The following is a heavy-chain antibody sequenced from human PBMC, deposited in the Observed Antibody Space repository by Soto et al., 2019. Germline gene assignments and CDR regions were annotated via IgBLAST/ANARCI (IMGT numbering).Heavy chain of an antibody. Sequence: QVQLVQSGAEVKKPGSSVKVSCKASGGTFDPYAISWVRQAPGQGLEWVGGVIPMFLKPNYAQKFKGRVTITAVKSTNAVYMEMISLMSEDTAVYYCATGGGEMANPPPYLFWGQGTQVTVSS. CDR1: GGTFDPYA. D-gene: IGHD3-16*01. CDR3: ATGGGEMANPPPYLF. J-gene: IGHJ4*02. V-gene: IGHV1-69*06. CDR2: VIPMFLKP.